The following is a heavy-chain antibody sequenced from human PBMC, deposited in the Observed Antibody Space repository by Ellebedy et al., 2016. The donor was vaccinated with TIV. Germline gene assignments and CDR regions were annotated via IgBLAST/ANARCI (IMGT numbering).Heavy chain of an antibody. V-gene: IGHV3-13*01. Sequence: GESLKISXAASGFTFSSYDMHWVRQATGQGLEWVSAIGTAGDTYYPGSVKGRFTISRENAKNSLYLQMNSLRAGDTAVYYCARACSSTSCYSAFDIWGQGTMVTVSS. CDR1: GFTFSSYD. D-gene: IGHD2-2*02. CDR3: ARACSSTSCYSAFDI. J-gene: IGHJ3*02. CDR2: IGTAGDT.